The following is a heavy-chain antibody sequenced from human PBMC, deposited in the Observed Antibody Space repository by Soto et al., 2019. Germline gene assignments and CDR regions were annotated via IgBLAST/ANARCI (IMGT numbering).Heavy chain of an antibody. CDR2: INHSGST. CDR1: GGSFSGYY. Sequence: QVQLQQWGAGLLKPSETLSLTCAVYGGSFSGYYWSWIRQPPGKGLEWIGEINHSGSTNYNPSLKSRVPISVDTSKNQFSLKLSSVTAADTAVYYCARDLSSSWFYYYYGMDVWGQGTTVTVSS. D-gene: IGHD6-13*01. V-gene: IGHV4-34*01. CDR3: ARDLSSSWFYYYYGMDV. J-gene: IGHJ6*02.